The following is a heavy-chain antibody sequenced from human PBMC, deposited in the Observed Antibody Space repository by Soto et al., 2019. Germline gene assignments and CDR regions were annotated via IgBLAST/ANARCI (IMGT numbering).Heavy chain of an antibody. CDR2: IYYSGTT. CDR1: GGSISSGGYY. CDR3: ARSPEATVTAFDY. D-gene: IGHD4-17*01. J-gene: IGHJ4*02. Sequence: QVQLQESGPGLVKPSQTLSLTCTVSGGSISSGGYYWSWIRQHPGKGLDWIGYIYYSGTTYYNPSLTSRVTISVDTSKNQFSLKLSSVTAADTAVYYCARSPEATVTAFDYWGQGTLVTVSS. V-gene: IGHV4-31*03.